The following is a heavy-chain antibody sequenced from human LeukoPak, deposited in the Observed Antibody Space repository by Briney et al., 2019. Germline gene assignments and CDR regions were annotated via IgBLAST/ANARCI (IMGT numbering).Heavy chain of an antibody. CDR3: ARAGGYCSSTSCHYGPFFDY. Sequence: GGSLRLSCAASGFTFSSYAMHWVRQAPGKGLEWVAVISYDGNNKYYADSVKGRFIISRDNSKNTLYLQMNGLRAEDTAVYYCARAGGYCSSTSCHYGPFFDYWGQGTLVTVSS. D-gene: IGHD2-2*01. CDR2: ISYDGNNK. V-gene: IGHV3-30-3*01. J-gene: IGHJ4*02. CDR1: GFTFSSYA.